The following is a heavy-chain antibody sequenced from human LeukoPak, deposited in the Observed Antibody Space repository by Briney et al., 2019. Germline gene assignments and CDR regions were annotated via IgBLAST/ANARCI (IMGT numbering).Heavy chain of an antibody. CDR3: ARESDVITFGGVIVHPPKLNWFDP. D-gene: IGHD3-16*02. CDR2: IIPIFGTA. V-gene: IGHV1-69*13. Sequence: SVRVSCKASGYTFTSYAISWVRQAPGQGLEWMGGIIPIFGTANYAQKFQGRVTITADESTSTAYMELSSLRSEDTAVYYCARESDVITFGGVIVHPPKLNWFDPWGQGTLVTVSS. J-gene: IGHJ5*02. CDR1: GYTFTSYA.